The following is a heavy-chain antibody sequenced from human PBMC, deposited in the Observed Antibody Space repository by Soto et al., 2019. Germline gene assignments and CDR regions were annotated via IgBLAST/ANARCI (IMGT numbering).Heavy chain of an antibody. J-gene: IGHJ6*02. V-gene: IGHV1-18*01. CDR2: ISAYNGNT. CDR3: ARDLVVVVAATSYGMDV. Sequence: QVPLVQSGAEVKKPGASVKVSCKASGYTFTSYGISWVRQAPGQGLEWMGWISAYNGNTNYAQKLQGRVTMTTDTSTSTAYMELRSLRSDDTAVYYCARDLVVVVAATSYGMDVWGQGTTVTVSS. D-gene: IGHD2-15*01. CDR1: GYTFTSYG.